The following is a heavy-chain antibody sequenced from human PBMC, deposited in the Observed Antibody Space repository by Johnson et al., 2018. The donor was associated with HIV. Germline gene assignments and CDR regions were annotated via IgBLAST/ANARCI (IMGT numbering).Heavy chain of an antibody. D-gene: IGHD3-22*01. CDR1: GFTFSDSY. CDR3: ASYVDDPGHVSMIPGGAFDV. V-gene: IGHV3-11*04. J-gene: IGHJ3*01. CDR2: ISGRGITV. Sequence: QVLLVESGGGLVKPGGSLRLSCAASGFTFSDSYMSWIRQAPGKGLEWVSYISGRGITVYYSDSVKGRFTISRDNAKNSLYLQMNSLRAEDTAMYYCASYVDDPGHVSMIPGGAFDVWGQGTMVTVSS.